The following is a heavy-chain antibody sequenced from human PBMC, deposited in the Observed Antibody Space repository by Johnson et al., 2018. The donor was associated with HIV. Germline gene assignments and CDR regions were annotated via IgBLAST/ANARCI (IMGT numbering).Heavy chain of an antibody. D-gene: IGHD3-16*01. CDR3: ARDPREGAVDGPDGFDI. Sequence: VQLVESGGGLVQPGGSLRLSCAASGFTVSSNYMSWVRQAPGKGLEWVSGIFSGGSTYDADSVKGRLTTSRDNSKNTLYLQMHSLRIEDTAVYYCARDPREGAVDGPDGFDIWGQGKMVTVSS. CDR2: IFSGGST. CDR1: GFTVSSNY. J-gene: IGHJ3*02. V-gene: IGHV3-66*02.